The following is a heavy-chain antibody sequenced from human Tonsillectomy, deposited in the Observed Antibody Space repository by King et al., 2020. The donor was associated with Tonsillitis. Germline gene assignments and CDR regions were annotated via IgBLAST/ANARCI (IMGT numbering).Heavy chain of an antibody. CDR1: GFTFSSYA. Sequence: VQLVESGGGVVQPGRSLRLSCAASGFTFSSYAMHWVRQAPGKGLAWVAVISYDGSNKYYADSVKGRFTISRDNSKNTLYLQMNSLRAEDTAVYYCARDQRSYWLNYYYYGMDVWGQGTTVTVSS. V-gene: IGHV3-30-3*01. CDR2: ISYDGSNK. CDR3: ARDQRSYWLNYYYYGMDV. J-gene: IGHJ6*02. D-gene: IGHD1-26*01.